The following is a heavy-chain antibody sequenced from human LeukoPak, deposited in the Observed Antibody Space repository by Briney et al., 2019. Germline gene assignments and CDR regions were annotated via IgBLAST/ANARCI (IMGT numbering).Heavy chain of an antibody. J-gene: IGHJ3*02. Sequence: GASVKVSCKASGGTFSTYAVSWVRQAPGQGLGWMGGTIPIFGATNYAQRFRGRVTVTADESTSTAYMELSSLRSEDTAVYYCATLPRKWDLHHAFDIWGQGTMVTVSS. D-gene: IGHD1-26*01. CDR3: ATLPRKWDLHHAFDI. V-gene: IGHV1-69*13. CDR2: TIPIFGAT. CDR1: GGTFSTYA.